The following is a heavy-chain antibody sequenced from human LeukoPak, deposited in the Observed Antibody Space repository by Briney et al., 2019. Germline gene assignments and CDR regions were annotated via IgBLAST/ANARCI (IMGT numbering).Heavy chain of an antibody. V-gene: IGHV3-7*01. D-gene: IGHD6-19*01. CDR2: IKQDGSEK. Sequence: GGSLRLSCAASGFTFSSYWMSWVRQAPGKGLEWVANIKQDGSEKYYVDSVKGRFTISRDNAKNSLYLQMNSLRAEDTAVYYCASPIRGSGWSYYYCGMDVWGQGTTVTVSS. J-gene: IGHJ6*02. CDR3: ASPIRGSGWSYYYCGMDV. CDR1: GFTFSSYW.